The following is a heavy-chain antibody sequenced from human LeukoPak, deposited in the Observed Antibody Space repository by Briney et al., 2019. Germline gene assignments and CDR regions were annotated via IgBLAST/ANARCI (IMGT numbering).Heavy chain of an antibody. V-gene: IGHV3-7*03. CDR3: ARDEDGDLDY. CDR1: GFTFSSFW. Sequence: PGGSLRLSCGASGFTFSSFWMAWVRQSPGKGLEWVANIKQDGSEKYYVDSVKGRFTISRDNAKNSVYLQMNSLRAEDTAVNYCARDEDGDLDYWGQGTLVTVSS. J-gene: IGHJ4*02. D-gene: IGHD4-17*01. CDR2: IKQDGSEK.